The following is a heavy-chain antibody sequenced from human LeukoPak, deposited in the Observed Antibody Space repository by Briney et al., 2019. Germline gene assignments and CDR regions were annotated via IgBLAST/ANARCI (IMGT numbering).Heavy chain of an antibody. CDR2: VSAYNSNT. J-gene: IGHJ4*02. D-gene: IGHD3-10*01. Sequence: ASVKVSCKASGYTFSRYALSWVRQAPGQGLEWMGWVSAYNSNTKYAQKFQGRVTMTTDTSTSAAYMELRSLRSDDTAVYYCARGGEGAAIDYFDYWGQGTLVTVSS. CDR1: GYTFSRYA. V-gene: IGHV1-18*01. CDR3: ARGGEGAAIDYFDY.